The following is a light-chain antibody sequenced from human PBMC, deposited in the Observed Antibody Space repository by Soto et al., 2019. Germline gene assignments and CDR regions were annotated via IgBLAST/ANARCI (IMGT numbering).Light chain of an antibody. J-gene: IGLJ2*01. Sequence: QSVLTQPPSVSAAAGQKVTISCSGSSSNIGNNYVSWYQQVPGTAPKVLIYDNNKRPSGIPDRFSASKSGTSATLGITGLQTGDEADYYCGTWDSSLRGGVFGGGTKLTVL. CDR3: GTWDSSLRGGV. V-gene: IGLV1-51*01. CDR1: SSNIGNNY. CDR2: DNN.